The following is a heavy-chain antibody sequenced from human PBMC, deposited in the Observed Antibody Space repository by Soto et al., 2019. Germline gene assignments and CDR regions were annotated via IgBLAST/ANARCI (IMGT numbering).Heavy chain of an antibody. CDR3: AKDLTQGSSSSGRYYGMDV. D-gene: IGHD6-6*01. Sequence: GGSLRLSCAASGFTFSSYGMHWVRQAPGKGLEWVAVISYDGSNKYYADSVKGRFTISRDNSKNTLYLQMNSLRAEDTAVYYCAKDLTQGSSSSGRYYGMDVWGQGTTVTVSS. CDR2: ISYDGSNK. V-gene: IGHV3-30*18. CDR1: GFTFSSYG. J-gene: IGHJ6*02.